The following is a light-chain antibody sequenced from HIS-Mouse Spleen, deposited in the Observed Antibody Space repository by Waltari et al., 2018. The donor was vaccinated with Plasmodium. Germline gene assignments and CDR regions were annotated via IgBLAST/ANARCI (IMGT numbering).Light chain of an antibody. Sequence: DIQLTQSPSFLSASVGDRVTITCRASQGISSYLAWYQQKPGKAPKLLIYAASTLQSGGPSRFSGSGAGTGFTLTISSLQPEDFATYYCQQLNSYPYTFGQGTKLEIK. J-gene: IGKJ2*01. CDR1: QGISSY. CDR2: AAS. V-gene: IGKV1-9*01. CDR3: QQLNSYPYT.